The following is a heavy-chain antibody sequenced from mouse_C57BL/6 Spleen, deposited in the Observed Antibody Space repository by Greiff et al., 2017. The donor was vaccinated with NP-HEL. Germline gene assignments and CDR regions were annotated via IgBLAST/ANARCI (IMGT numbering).Heavy chain of an antibody. CDR2: IDPEDGET. Sequence: EVQLQQSGAELVKPGASVKLSCTASGFNIKDYYMHWVKQRTEQGLEWIGRIDPEDGETKYAPKFQGKATITADTSSNTAYLQLSSLTSEETAVYYCARDYYYGSSYPYYYAMDYCGQGTSVTVSS. CDR3: ARDYYYGSSYPYYYAMDY. V-gene: IGHV14-2*01. J-gene: IGHJ4*01. D-gene: IGHD1-1*01. CDR1: GFNIKDYY.